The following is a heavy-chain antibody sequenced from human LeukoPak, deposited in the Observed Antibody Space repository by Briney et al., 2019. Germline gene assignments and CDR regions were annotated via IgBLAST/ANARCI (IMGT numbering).Heavy chain of an antibody. CDR2: ISGSGGST. J-gene: IGHJ4*02. CDR1: GFTFSTYA. Sequence: GGSLRLSCAASGFTFSTYAMSWVRQAPGKGREWVSVISGSGGSTYYADSVKGRFTISRDNSKNTMYLQMKSLRADDTAVYYCAKDRDILQYSSGWYNFDYWGQGTLVTVSS. CDR3: AKDRDILQYSSGWYNFDY. V-gene: IGHV3-23*01. D-gene: IGHD6-19*01.